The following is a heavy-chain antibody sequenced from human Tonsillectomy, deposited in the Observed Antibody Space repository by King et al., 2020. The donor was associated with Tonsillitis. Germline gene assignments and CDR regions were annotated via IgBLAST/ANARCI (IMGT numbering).Heavy chain of an antibody. CDR1: GGSISSYY. Sequence: VQLQESSPGLVKPSETLSLTCTVSGGSISSYYWSWIRQPPGKGLEWIGYIYYSGSTNYNPSLKSRVTISVDTSKNQFSLKLSSVTAADTAVYYCARGDHYYDSSGFYDAFDIWGQGTMVTVSS. CDR2: IYYSGST. V-gene: IGHV4-59*01. CDR3: ARGDHYYDSSGFYDAFDI. D-gene: IGHD3-22*01. J-gene: IGHJ3*02.